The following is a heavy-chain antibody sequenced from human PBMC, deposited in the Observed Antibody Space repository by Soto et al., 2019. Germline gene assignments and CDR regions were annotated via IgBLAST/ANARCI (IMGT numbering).Heavy chain of an antibody. CDR1: GGSISSYY. V-gene: IGHV4-59*01. CDR2: IYYSGST. Sequence: PETLSLTCTVFGGSISSYYWSWIRQPPGKGLEWIGYIYYSGSTNYNPYLKSRVTISVDTSKNQYSLKLISVTAADTAEYYFERGIAARHYYYGMDVWGQGTTVTVSS. J-gene: IGHJ6*02. CDR3: ERGIAARHYYYGMDV. D-gene: IGHD6-25*01.